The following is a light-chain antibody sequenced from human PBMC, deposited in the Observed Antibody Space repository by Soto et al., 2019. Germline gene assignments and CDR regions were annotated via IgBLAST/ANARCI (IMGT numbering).Light chain of an antibody. CDR1: QGISSY. CDR3: QQLLSYPIT. CDR2: AAS. V-gene: IGKV1-9*01. J-gene: IGKJ1*01. Sequence: DIQLTQSPSFLSASVGDRVTMTCRASQGISSYLACYQQKPGKAPKLLIYAASTLQSGVPLRFSGSGSGTSFTLTISSLQPEDFATYYCQQLLSYPITFGQGTKVDI.